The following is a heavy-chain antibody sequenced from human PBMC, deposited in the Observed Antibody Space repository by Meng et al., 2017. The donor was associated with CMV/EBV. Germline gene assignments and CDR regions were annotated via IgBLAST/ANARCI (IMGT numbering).Heavy chain of an antibody. CDR1: GFTFGDYA. J-gene: IGHJ4*02. V-gene: IGHV3-49*04. CDR2: IRSKAYGGTT. Sequence: GESLKISCTASGFTFGDYAMSWVRQAPGKGLEWVGFIRSKAYGGTTEYAASVKGRFTISRDDSKSTAYLQMNSLKTEDTAVYYCTRKNWAFDYWGQGTLVTVSS. D-gene: IGHD7-27*01. CDR3: TRKNWAFDY.